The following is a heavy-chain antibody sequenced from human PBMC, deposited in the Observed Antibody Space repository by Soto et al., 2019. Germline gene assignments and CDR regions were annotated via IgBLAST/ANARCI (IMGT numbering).Heavy chain of an antibody. CDR3: ARHVGGLAYYYYMDV. CDR2: IYYSGST. D-gene: IGHD2-21*01. J-gene: IGHJ6*03. Sequence: PSETLSLTCTVSGGSISSYYWSRIRQPPGKGLEWIGYIYYSGSTNYNPSLKSRVTISVDTSKNQFSLKLSSVTVADTAVYYCARHVGGLAYYYYMDVWGKGTTVTVSS. CDR1: GGSISSYY. V-gene: IGHV4-59*08.